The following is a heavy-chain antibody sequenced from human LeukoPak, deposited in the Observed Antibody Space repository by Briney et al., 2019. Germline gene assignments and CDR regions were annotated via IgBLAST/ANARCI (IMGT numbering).Heavy chain of an antibody. D-gene: IGHD3-16*01. CDR2: ISHDGGAK. Sequence: GGSLRLSCGVSGFSIGNYGMHWIRQAPDKGLEWVAMISHDGGAKYYGDSVKGRPTISRDNSDNTLYLQMNSLRVEDTAVYYCARDWGSSGWYNWFDPWGQGILVTASS. J-gene: IGHJ5*02. CDR3: ARDWGSSGWYNWFDP. CDR1: GFSIGNYG. V-gene: IGHV3-30*03.